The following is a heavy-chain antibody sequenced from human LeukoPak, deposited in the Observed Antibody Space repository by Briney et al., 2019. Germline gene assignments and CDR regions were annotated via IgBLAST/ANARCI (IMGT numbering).Heavy chain of an antibody. J-gene: IGHJ4*02. CDR1: GFTSTSYW. V-gene: IGHV3-7*05. Sequence: GGSLRLSCAASGFTSTSYWMTWVRQAPGKGLHWVANINHDGTDKNYADSVKGRFTISRDNAKRSVFLQMNSLRAEDTGLYYCASQGGAMGGHDGWIDYWGQGTLVTVSS. CDR2: INHDGTDK. D-gene: IGHD1-1*01. CDR3: ASQGGAMGGHDGWIDY.